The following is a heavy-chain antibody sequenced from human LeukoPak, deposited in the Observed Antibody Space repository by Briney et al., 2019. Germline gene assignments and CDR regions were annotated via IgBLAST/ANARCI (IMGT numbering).Heavy chain of an antibody. D-gene: IGHD1-26*01. CDR3: AKGGGSRNFDY. V-gene: IGHV3-23*01. CDR1: GVTFSNCA. J-gene: IGHJ4*02. CDR2: ISDSGGST. Sequence: GGSLRLSCAASGVTFSNCAMSWVRQAPGKGLEWVSLISDSGGSTYYADSVKGRFTISRDNSTNTLYLQMDSLRAEDTAVYYCAKGGGSRNFDYWGQGTLVTVSS.